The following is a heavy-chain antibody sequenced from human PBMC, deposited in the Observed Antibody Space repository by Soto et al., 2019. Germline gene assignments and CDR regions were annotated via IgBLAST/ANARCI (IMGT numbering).Heavy chain of an antibody. CDR2: ISGGGSNT. V-gene: IGHV3-23*01. D-gene: IGHD3-22*01. Sequence: EVQLLESGGGLVQRGGSLRLSCAASGFPFSSYVMAWVRQAPGKGLEWVSGISGGGSNTFYADSVKGRFTISRDNAKNSLYLQVNSLRAEDTAVYYCARDLGYYDSSGYFDYWGQGTLVTVSS. J-gene: IGHJ4*02. CDR1: GFPFSSYV. CDR3: ARDLGYYDSSGYFDY.